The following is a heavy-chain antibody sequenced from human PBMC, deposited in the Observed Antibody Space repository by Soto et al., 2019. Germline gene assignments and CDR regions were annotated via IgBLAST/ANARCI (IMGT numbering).Heavy chain of an antibody. Sequence: QVQLEQSGAEVKKPGDSIKVSCKASGYTFTTYGISWVRQAPGQGLEWMGWINGYNGNTDYPQKLQGRVTMTTDTSTSTAYMELRSLRSDDTAVYYCAREGSAPYYYYGMDVWGQGTTVTVSS. D-gene: IGHD6-19*01. CDR1: GYTFTTYG. V-gene: IGHV1-18*01. J-gene: IGHJ6*02. CDR3: AREGSAPYYYYGMDV. CDR2: INGYNGNT.